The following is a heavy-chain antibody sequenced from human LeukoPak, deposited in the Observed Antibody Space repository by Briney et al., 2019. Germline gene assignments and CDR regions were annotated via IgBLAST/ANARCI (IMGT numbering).Heavy chain of an antibody. J-gene: IGHJ4*02. Sequence: GGSLRLSCAASGFTVSSNYMSWVRQAPGKGLEWVSVIYSGGSTYYADSVKGRFTISRDNSKNTLYLQMNSLRAEDTAVHYCAKDLFRGSYYGGFDYWGQGTLVTVSS. V-gene: IGHV3-66*02. CDR1: GFTVSSNY. CDR2: IYSGGST. D-gene: IGHD1-26*01. CDR3: AKDLFRGSYYGGFDY.